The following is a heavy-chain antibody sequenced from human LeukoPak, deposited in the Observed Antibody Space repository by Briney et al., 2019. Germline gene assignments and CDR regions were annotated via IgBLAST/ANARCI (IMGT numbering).Heavy chain of an antibody. CDR1: GGSISSYY. J-gene: IGHJ5*02. CDR3: ARGLGYCSSTTCYPWFGP. CDR2: IYYSGNT. Sequence: SETLSLTCTVSGGSISSYYWSWIRQPPGKGLEWIGYIYYSGNTNYNPSLKSRVTMPVDTSKNQFSLKLSSVTAADTAVYYCARGLGYCSSTTCYPWFGPWGQGTLVTVSS. D-gene: IGHD2-2*01. V-gene: IGHV4-59*01.